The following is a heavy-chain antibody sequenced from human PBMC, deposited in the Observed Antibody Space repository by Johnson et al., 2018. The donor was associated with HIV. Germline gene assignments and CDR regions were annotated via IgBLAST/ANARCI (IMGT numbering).Heavy chain of an antibody. CDR1: GFTFSYYA. D-gene: IGHD6-6*01. CDR2: ISYDGSNK. Sequence: QVQLVESGGGVVQPGRSLRLSCAVSGFTFSYYAMHWVRQAPGKGLEWVAVISYDGSNKNYVDSVKGRFIISRDNSKNTLYLQMNSLKTEDTAVYYCTTLAESSSSMYAFDIWGQGTMLTVSS. J-gene: IGHJ3*02. CDR3: TTLAESSSSMYAFDI. V-gene: IGHV3-30*03.